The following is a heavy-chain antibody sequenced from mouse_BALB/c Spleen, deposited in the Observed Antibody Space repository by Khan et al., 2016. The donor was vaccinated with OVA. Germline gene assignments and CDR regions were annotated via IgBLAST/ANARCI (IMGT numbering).Heavy chain of an antibody. CDR3: ARHEGYYGYGQGDY. J-gene: IGHJ4*01. CDR2: ISSGDTYN. Sequence: EVELVESGGGLVEPGGSLKISCAASGFSFSRYSMSWVRQTPEKRLEWVATISSGDTYNYYPDSVRGRFTISRDNAKNTLSLQMSSLRSEDTAIYYCARHEGYYGYGQGDYWGRGTSVTVSS. CDR1: GFSFSRYS. D-gene: IGHD2-2*01. V-gene: IGHV5-9-3*01.